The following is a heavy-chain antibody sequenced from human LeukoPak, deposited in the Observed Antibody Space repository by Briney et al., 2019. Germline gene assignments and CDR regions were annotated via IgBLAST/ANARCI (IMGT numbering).Heavy chain of an antibody. Sequence: GRSLRLSCAASGFTFSSYAMHWVRQAPGKGLEWVAVISYDGSNKYYADSVKGRFTISRDNSKNTMYLQMNSLRPEDSAVYYCARDRAGRRSSWVEFDLWGQGMLVTVSS. CDR1: GFTFSSYA. CDR3: ARDRAGRRSSWVEFDL. V-gene: IGHV3-30*04. CDR2: ISYDGSNK. D-gene: IGHD3-10*01. J-gene: IGHJ5*02.